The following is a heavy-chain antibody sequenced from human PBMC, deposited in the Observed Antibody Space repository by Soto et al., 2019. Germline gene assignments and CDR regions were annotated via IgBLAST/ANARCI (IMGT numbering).Heavy chain of an antibody. Sequence: KPSETLSLTCAVYGGSFSGYYWSWIRQPPGKGLEWIGEINHSGSTNYNPSLKSRVTISVDTSKNQFSLKLSSVTAADTAVYYCARVVITIFGVVRKYNWFDPWGQGTLVTVSS. CDR2: INHSGST. CDR1: GGSFSGYY. CDR3: ARVVITIFGVVRKYNWFDP. V-gene: IGHV4-34*01. J-gene: IGHJ5*02. D-gene: IGHD3-3*01.